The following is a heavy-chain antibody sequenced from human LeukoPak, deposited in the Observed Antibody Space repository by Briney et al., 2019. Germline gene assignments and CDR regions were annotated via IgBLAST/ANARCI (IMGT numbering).Heavy chain of an antibody. D-gene: IGHD6-13*01. J-gene: IGHJ4*02. V-gene: IGHV3-30*18. CDR2: IASDGNDK. CDR3: AKDEAMAAAGYYYDY. Sequence: PGGSLRLSCAASAFTFRNYAMHWLRQAPGKGLEWVAVIASDGNDKHLADSVKGRFTISRDNSRNTLYLQMNSLRTEDTAVYYCAKDEAMAAAGYYYDYWGQGTPVTVSS. CDR1: AFTFRNYA.